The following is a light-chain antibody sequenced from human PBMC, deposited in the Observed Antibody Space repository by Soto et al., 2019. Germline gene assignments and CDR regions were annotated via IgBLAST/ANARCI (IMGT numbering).Light chain of an antibody. J-gene: IGLJ1*01. CDR2: SND. CDR3: ATWDDSLFGHV. V-gene: IGLV1-44*01. Sequence: QSVLTQPPSASATPGQRVTISCSGRSSDVGSNTVNWYQQFPGAVPKLLIYSNDQRPSGVPDRFSAPKSGTSASLAISGLQSEDEADYYCATWDDSLFGHVFGTGTKVTVL. CDR1: SSDVGSNT.